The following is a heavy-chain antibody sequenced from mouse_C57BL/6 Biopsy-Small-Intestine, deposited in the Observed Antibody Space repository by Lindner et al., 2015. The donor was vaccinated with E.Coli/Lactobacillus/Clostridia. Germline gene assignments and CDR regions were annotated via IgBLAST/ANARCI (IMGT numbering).Heavy chain of an antibody. CDR3: TREVGGSLYVGFFHV. Sequence: VQLQESGAELVRPGASVMLSCKASGYTFTDYEVHWVKQTPVHGLEWIGAIDPETGGTANNQKFKGKATLTVDTSSTTAHMELLSLTSEDFAVYYCTREVGGSLYVGFFHVWGTGTTVTVSS. CDR2: IDPETGGT. J-gene: IGHJ1*03. CDR1: GYTFTDYE. D-gene: IGHD6-2*01. V-gene: IGHV1-15*01.